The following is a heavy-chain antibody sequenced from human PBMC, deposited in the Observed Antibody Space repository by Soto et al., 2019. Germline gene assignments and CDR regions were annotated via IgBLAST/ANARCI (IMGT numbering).Heavy chain of an antibody. CDR2: IYHSGST. D-gene: IGHD4-4*01. V-gene: IGHV4-61*01. CDR1: GGSVSGGSFY. J-gene: IGHJ4*02. Sequence: SETLSLTCTVSGGSVSGGSFYWSWIRQPPGKGLEWIGYIYHSGSTYYNPSLKSRVTISVDRSKNQFSLKLSSVTAADTAVYYCARGMTTVTTLDYWGQGTLVTVSS. CDR3: ARGMTTVTTLDY.